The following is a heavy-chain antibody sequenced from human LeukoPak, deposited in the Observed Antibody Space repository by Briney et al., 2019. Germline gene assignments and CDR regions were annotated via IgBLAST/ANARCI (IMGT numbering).Heavy chain of an antibody. D-gene: IGHD7-27*01. CDR1: GYSFTNYW. J-gene: IGHJ4*02. Sequence: GESLKISCKGSGYSFTNYWIGWVRQMPGKGLEWMGIIYPSDSDTTYSPSFQGQVTISADKSISTAYLQWSSLKASDTAMYYCARRELGVLYYFDYWGQGTLVTVSS. CDR2: IYPSDSDT. CDR3: ARRELGVLYYFDY. V-gene: IGHV5-51*01.